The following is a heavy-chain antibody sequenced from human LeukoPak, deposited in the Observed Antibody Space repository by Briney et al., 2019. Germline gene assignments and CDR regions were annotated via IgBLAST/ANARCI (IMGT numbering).Heavy chain of an antibody. CDR3: TRMTTGHDY. J-gene: IGHJ4*02. CDR1: GVSFNDYY. CDR2: INHSGYT. V-gene: IGHV4-34*01. D-gene: IGHD4-17*01. Sequence: SETMSLTCAVSGVSFNDYYWSWVRQTPGKGLEWIGEINHSGYTNDSPSLKSRVTLSIDTSRKQFSLNLRSVTVADTGIYYCTRMTTGHDYWGQGTLVTVSS.